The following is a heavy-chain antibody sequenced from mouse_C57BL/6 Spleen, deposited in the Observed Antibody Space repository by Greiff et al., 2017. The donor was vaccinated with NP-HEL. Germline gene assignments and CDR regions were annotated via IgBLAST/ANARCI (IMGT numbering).Heavy chain of an antibody. CDR1: GFTFSNYW. Sequence: EVKVEESGGGLVQPGGSMKLSCVASGFTFSNYWMNWVRQSPEKGLEWVAQIRLKSDNYATHYAESVKGRFTISRDDSKSSVYLQMNNLRAEDTGIYYCTGAGYYYGSSYWYFDVWGTGTTVTVSS. CDR2: IRLKSDNYAT. J-gene: IGHJ1*03. CDR3: TGAGYYYGSSYWYFDV. V-gene: IGHV6-3*01. D-gene: IGHD1-1*01.